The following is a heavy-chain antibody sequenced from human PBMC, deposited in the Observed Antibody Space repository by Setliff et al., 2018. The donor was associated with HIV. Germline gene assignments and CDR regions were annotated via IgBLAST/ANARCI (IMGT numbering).Heavy chain of an antibody. CDR2: IFSGGSS. CDR1: GESVSKHF. V-gene: IGHV4-59*02. CDR3: ARDRKSLGYNFWSGFRPDAAFDI. D-gene: IGHD3-3*01. Sequence: PSETLSLTCSVTGESVSKHFWSWIRQSPGKGLEWIGYIFSGGSSSHSPSLKNRVSISVDTSKNEVFLNLKSVTAADTAVYYCARDRKSLGYNFWSGFRPDAAFDIWGQGTMVTVSS. J-gene: IGHJ3*02.